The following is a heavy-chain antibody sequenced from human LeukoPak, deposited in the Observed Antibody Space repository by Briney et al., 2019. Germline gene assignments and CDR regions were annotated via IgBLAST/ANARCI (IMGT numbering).Heavy chain of an antibody. CDR2: ISYDGSNK. V-gene: IGHV3-30-3*01. D-gene: IGHD2-2*01. CDR3: ARDILGYCSSTSCRPYGMDV. J-gene: IGHJ6*02. CDR1: GFTFSSYA. Sequence: GGSLRLSCAASGFTFSSYAMHWVRQAPGKGLEWVAVISYDGSNKYYADSVKGRFTISRDNSKNTLYLQMNSLRAEDTAVYYCARDILGYCSSTSCRPYGMDVWGQGTTVTVSS.